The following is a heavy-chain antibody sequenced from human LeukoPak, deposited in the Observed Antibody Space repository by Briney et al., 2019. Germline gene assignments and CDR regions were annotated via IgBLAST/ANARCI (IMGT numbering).Heavy chain of an antibody. CDR2: IWYDGSNK. J-gene: IGHJ4*02. CDR3: AKGSRCSSTSCYMFDFDY. Sequence: PGGSLRLSCAASGFTFSSYGMHWVRQAPGKGLEWVAVIWYDGSNKYYADSVKGRFTISRDNSKNTLYLQKNSLRAEDTAVYYCAKGSRCSSTSCYMFDFDYWGQGTLVTVSS. CDR1: GFTFSSYG. V-gene: IGHV3-33*06. D-gene: IGHD2-2*02.